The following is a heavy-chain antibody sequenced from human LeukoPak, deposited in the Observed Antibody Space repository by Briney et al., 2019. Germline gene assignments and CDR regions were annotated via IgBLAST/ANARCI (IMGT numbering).Heavy chain of an antibody. CDR3: ASWYYYGSGSYQTYYYYYYMDV. CDR2: TSRSSGA. J-gene: IGHJ6*03. D-gene: IGHD3-10*01. Sequence: PGGSLRLSCVGSGFTFSAYDMQWVRQAPGKGLEWVSGTSRSSGAHYTDSVKGRFTISRDNAKNTLYLQMNSLRAEDTAVYYCASWYYYGSGSYQTYYYYYYMDVWGKGTTVTVSS. V-gene: IGHV3-69-1*01. CDR1: GFTFSAYD.